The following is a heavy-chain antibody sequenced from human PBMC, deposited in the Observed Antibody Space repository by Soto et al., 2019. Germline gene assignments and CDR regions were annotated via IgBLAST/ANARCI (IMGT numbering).Heavy chain of an antibody. Sequence: EVQLLESGGGLVQPGGSLRLSCAASGFTFSNYAMSWVRQAPGKGLEWVSAISSSDDSTYYADSVKGRFTFSRDNSKNTVYLQMNSLRAEDTAVYYCATLVGASFYWYFDLWGRGTLVTVSS. D-gene: IGHD1-26*01. J-gene: IGHJ2*01. CDR2: ISSSDDST. V-gene: IGHV3-23*01. CDR3: ATLVGASFYWYFDL. CDR1: GFTFSNYA.